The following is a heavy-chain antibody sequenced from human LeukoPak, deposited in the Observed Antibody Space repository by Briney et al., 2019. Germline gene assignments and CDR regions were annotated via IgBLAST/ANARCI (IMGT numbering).Heavy chain of an antibody. V-gene: IGHV3-48*01. Sequence: PGGSLRLSCAASGFTFRSYNMNWVRQAPGKGLEWVSYITGGSTTIYYADSVKGRFTISRDNAKNSLYLQMNSLRAEDTATYYCARGEFGDYYYFYMDVWGKGTTVTVSS. CDR3: ARGEFGDYYYFYMDV. J-gene: IGHJ6*03. CDR2: ITGGSTTI. CDR1: GFTFRSYN. D-gene: IGHD2/OR15-2a*01.